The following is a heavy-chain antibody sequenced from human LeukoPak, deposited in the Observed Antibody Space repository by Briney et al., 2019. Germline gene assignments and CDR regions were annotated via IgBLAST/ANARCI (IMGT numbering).Heavy chain of an antibody. CDR1: GFILTDYG. CDR3: AKVGRNYGDYNGWFDP. Sequence: GGTLRLSCSASGFILTDYGRHWVPHAPGKGLDWLAFMSYDGGNKYYADSVKGRFTISRDNSKNKLYLQMNTLRAEDTAVYYCAKVGRNYGDYNGWFDPWGQGTLVTVSS. D-gene: IGHD4-17*01. CDR2: MSYDGGNK. V-gene: IGHV3-30*18. J-gene: IGHJ5*02.